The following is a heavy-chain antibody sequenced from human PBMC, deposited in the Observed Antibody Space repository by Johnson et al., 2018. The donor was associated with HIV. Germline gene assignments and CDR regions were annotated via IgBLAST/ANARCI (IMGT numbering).Heavy chain of an antibody. CDR1: GFTFSSYA. Sequence: VQLVESGGGLVQPGGSLRLSCAASGFTFSSYAMSWVRQAPGKGLAWVSAISGSGGSTYYADSVKGQFTLSRDNSKNTLYLQMNSLRAEDTAVYYCAKAKHHWAVAALDAFDIWGQGTMVTVSS. CDR2: ISGSGGST. J-gene: IGHJ3*02. V-gene: IGHV3-23*04. D-gene: IGHD6-19*01. CDR3: AKAKHHWAVAALDAFDI.